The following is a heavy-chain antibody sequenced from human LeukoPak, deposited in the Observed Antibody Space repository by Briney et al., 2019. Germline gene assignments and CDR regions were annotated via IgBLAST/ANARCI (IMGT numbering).Heavy chain of an antibody. D-gene: IGHD3-10*01. CDR2: IRSKAYGGTT. Sequence: GGSLRLSCTASGLTFGDYAMSWVRQAPGKGLEWVGFIRSKAYGGTTEYAASVKGRFTISRDDSKSIAYLQMNSLKTEDTAVYYCTREAATGYYYGSGDFDYWGQGTLVTVSS. CDR3: TREAATGYYYGSGDFDY. V-gene: IGHV3-49*04. CDR1: GLTFGDYA. J-gene: IGHJ4*02.